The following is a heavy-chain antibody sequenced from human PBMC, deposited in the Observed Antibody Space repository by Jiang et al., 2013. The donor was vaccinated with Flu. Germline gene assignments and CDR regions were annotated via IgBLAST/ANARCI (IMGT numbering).Heavy chain of an antibody. CDR1: GFTFSTYD. CDR2: ISYDGRNE. J-gene: IGHJ4*02. V-gene: IGHV3-30*18. CDR3: AKDMYSKSFFHY. Sequence: SCAASGFTFSTYDMHWVRQAPGKGLEWVAVISYDGRNEFYADSVKGRFTISRDNSKNTLYLQMSSLTTGDTAVYSCAKDMYSKSFFHYWGPGTLVTVSS. D-gene: IGHD6-13*01.